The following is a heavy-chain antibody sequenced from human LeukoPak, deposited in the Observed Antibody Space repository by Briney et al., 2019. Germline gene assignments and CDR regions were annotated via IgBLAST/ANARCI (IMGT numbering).Heavy chain of an antibody. CDR2: IKPDGGEK. J-gene: IGHJ6*03. Sequence: PGGSPRLSCASSGFTFNNYWMSWVRQAPGKGLEWVANIKPDGGEKYYADSVKGRFTISRDNAKNSMYLQMNSLRADDTAVYYCARDHTGYEYGSFSYHYQYMDVWGKGTRVTVSS. D-gene: IGHD5-12*01. CDR3: ARDHTGYEYGSFSYHYQYMDV. CDR1: GFTFNNYW. V-gene: IGHV3-7*01.